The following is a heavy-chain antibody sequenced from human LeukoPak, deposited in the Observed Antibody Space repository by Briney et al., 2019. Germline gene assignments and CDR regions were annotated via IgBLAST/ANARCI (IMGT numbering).Heavy chain of an antibody. CDR1: GGSISSYY. J-gene: IGHJ5*02. Sequence: PSETLSLTCIVSGGSISSYYWSWIRQPPGKGLEWIGYIYYSGSTNYNPSLKSRVTISVDTSKKQFSLKLNSVTAADTAVYYCARGGYYGSGNDFRFDPWGQGTLVTVSS. V-gene: IGHV4-59*01. CDR3: ARGGYYGSGNDFRFDP. CDR2: IYYSGST. D-gene: IGHD3-10*01.